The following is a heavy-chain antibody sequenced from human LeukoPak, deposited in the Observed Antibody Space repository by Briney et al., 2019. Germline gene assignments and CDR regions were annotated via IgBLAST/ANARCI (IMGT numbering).Heavy chain of an antibody. CDR3: ASEYSSSGYYYYGMDV. V-gene: IGHV3-30-3*01. CDR2: ITYDGSNK. Sequence: GGSLRLSCAASGFTFSSCAMHWVRQAPGKGLEWVAVITYDGSNKYYADSVKGRFTISRDNSKNTLYLQMNSLRAEDTAVYYCASEYSSSGYYYYGMDVWGQGTTVTVSS. J-gene: IGHJ6*02. CDR1: GFTFSSCA. D-gene: IGHD6-6*01.